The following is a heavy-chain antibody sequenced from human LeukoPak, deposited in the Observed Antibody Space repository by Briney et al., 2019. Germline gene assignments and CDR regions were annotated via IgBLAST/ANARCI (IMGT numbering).Heavy chain of an antibody. V-gene: IGHV1-8*01. Sequence: ASVKVSCKASRYTFSNYDINWVRQATGQGLEWMGWMSPNSGNTGYAQKFQGRVTMTRNTSISTAYMELTSLRSEDTAVYYCARGDVDTAYDYWGQGTLVTVSS. CDR1: RYTFSNYD. CDR3: ARGDVDTAYDY. CDR2: MSPNSGNT. D-gene: IGHD5-18*01. J-gene: IGHJ4*02.